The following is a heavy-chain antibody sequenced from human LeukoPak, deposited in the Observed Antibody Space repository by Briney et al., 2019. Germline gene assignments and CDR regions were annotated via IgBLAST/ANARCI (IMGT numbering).Heavy chain of an antibody. V-gene: IGHV3-21*01. CDR3: ASQRLVGGFDY. CDR2: ISGSSPYV. Sequence: GGSLRLSCAASGFTFSSYNVNWVRQAPGKGLEWVSSISGSSPYVYYADSVKGRFTISRDNAKSSLSLQMNNLRAEDTAIYYCASQRLVGGFDYWGQGTLVTVSS. D-gene: IGHD6-6*01. CDR1: GFTFSSYN. J-gene: IGHJ4*02.